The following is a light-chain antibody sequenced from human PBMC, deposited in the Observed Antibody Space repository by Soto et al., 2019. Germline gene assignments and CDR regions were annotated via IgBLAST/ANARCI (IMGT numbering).Light chain of an antibody. CDR1: QSISNT. CDR3: KQYHDWRRT. J-gene: IGKJ2*01. CDR2: GAS. V-gene: IGKV3-15*01. Sequence: EIVMTQSPATLSVSPGERATLSCRASQSISNTLALFQHQPGQGPRLLIYGASTRANVIPARVRGSRSGTEFTLNTSSLQSEDFAVYFCKQYHDWRRTFGQGTTLEIK.